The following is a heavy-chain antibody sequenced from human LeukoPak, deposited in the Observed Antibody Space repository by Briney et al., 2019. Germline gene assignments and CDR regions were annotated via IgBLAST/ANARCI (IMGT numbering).Heavy chain of an antibody. J-gene: IGHJ5*02. Sequence: ASVKVSCKASGGTFSSYAISWVRQAPGQGLEWMGWISAYNGNTNYAQKLQGRVTMTTDTSTSTAYMELRSLRSDDTAVYYCARDRSRYSYGSWFDPWGQGTLVTVSS. CDR2: ISAYNGNT. CDR1: GGTFSSYA. D-gene: IGHD5-18*01. V-gene: IGHV1-18*01. CDR3: ARDRSRYSYGSWFDP.